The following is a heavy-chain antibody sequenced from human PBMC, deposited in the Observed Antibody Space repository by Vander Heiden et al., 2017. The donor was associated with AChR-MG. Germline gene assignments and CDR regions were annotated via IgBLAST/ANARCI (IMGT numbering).Heavy chain of an antibody. V-gene: IGHV4-34*01. D-gene: IGHD3-16*01. CDR1: GGCFSCYY. J-gene: IGHJ4*02. CDR3: ARRGRRGFGNY. Sequence: QVQLQQWGAGLLTPSETLSLTCAVYGGCFSCYYWSWIRHPPGKGLEWIGEIHHSGSTNYNPSLKSRVTISVDTSKKQFSLKMSSVTAAETAVYYCARRGRRGFGNYWGQGTLVTVSS. CDR2: IHHSGST.